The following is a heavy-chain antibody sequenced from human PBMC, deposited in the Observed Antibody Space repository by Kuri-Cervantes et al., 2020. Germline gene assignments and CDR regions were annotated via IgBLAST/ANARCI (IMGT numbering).Heavy chain of an antibody. CDR2: INPNSGGT. CDR3: AREHEGGSSGSPIEWFDP. J-gene: IGHJ5*02. D-gene: IGHD6-19*01. Sequence: ASVKVSCKASGYTFTGYYMHWVRQAPGQGLEWMGWINPNSGGTNYAQKFQGRVTMTRDTPISTAYMELSRLRSDDTAVYYCAREHEGGSSGSPIEWFDPWGQGTLVTVSS. CDR1: GYTFTGYY. V-gene: IGHV1-2*02.